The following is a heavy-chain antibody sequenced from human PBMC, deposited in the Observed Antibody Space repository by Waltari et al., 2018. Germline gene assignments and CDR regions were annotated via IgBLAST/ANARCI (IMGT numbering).Heavy chain of an antibody. J-gene: IGHJ4*02. CDR2: INAGPGNA. D-gene: IGHD2-2*01. CDR3: ARSQRDAGTIYFDY. V-gene: IGHV1-3*01. Sequence: QVQLVQSGAEIKKPGASVKVSCKASGYTFTNYGIHWVRKAPGQWIEWMGWINAGPGNAKYSQNLQGRVTITRNTSANTAYMELSSLRSEDTAVYYCARSQRDAGTIYFDYWGQGTPVTVSS. CDR1: GYTFTNYG.